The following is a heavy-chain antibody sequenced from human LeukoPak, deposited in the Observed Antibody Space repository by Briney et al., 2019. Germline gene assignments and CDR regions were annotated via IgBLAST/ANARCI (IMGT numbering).Heavy chain of an antibody. V-gene: IGHV3-23*01. CDR1: GFTFSSYA. CDR2: ISGSGGTT. Sequence: GGSLRLSCAASGFTFSSYAMSWVRQAPGKGLEWVSAISGSGGTTYYADSVKGRFTISRDNSQNTLYLQMNSLRAEDTAVYYCARDYADYVGYFCFDYWGQGTLVTVSS. CDR3: ARDYADYVGYFCFDY. J-gene: IGHJ4*02. D-gene: IGHD4-17*01.